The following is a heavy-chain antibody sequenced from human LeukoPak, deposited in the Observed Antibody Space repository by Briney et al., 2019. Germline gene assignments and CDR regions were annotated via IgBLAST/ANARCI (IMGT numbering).Heavy chain of an antibody. V-gene: IGHV3-48*01. D-gene: IGHD3/OR15-3a*01. CDR3: ARDLDSCGPRCDWFAP. J-gene: IGHJ5*02. Sequence: GGSLRLSCAASGFTFSSYSMNWVRQAPGKGLEWVSYISSSSSTIYYADSVKGRFTISRDNAKNSLYLQMNSLRAEDTAVYYCARDLDSCGPRCDWFAPWGQGTLVTVSS. CDR1: GFTFSSYS. CDR2: ISSSSSTI.